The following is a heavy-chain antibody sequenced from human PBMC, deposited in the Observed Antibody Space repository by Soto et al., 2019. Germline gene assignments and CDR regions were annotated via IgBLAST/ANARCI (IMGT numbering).Heavy chain of an antibody. D-gene: IGHD1-26*01. CDR1: GFTFSDHY. CDR3: ATLWDRWFDA. J-gene: IGHJ5*02. CDR2: TKHKADSYTT. Sequence: EVQLVESGGGLVQPGGSLRLSCAASGFTFSDHYMDWVRQAPGRGLEWVGRTKHKADSYTTEYAASVKGRFTISRDDSKSSLYPQMNSLKTEDTAVYYCATLWDRWFDAWGQGTLVTVSS. V-gene: IGHV3-72*01.